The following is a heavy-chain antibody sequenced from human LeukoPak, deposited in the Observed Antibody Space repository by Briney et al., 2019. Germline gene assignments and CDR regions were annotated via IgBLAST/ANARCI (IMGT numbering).Heavy chain of an antibody. Sequence: SETLSLTCTVSGGSISSGSYYWSWIRQPAGKGLEWIGRIYTSGSTNYNPSLKSRVTISVDTSKNQFSLKLSSVTAADTAVYYCAREFKVVNYYMDVWSKGTTVTVSS. J-gene: IGHJ6*03. V-gene: IGHV4-61*02. CDR2: IYTSGST. D-gene: IGHD3-22*01. CDR1: GGSISSGSYY. CDR3: AREFKVVNYYMDV.